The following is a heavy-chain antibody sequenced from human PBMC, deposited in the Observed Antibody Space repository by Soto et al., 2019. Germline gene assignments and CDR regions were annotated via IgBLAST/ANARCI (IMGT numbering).Heavy chain of an antibody. CDR1: GFTFSSYW. Sequence: GSLRLSCAASGFTFSSYWMHWVRQAPGKGLVWVSRINSDGSSTSYADSVKGRFTISRDNAKNTLYLQMSSLRAEDTAVYYSVRAGDQLLSYAFDIWGQGTMVTVSS. J-gene: IGHJ3*02. CDR3: VRAGDQLLSYAFDI. CDR2: INSDGSST. V-gene: IGHV3-74*01. D-gene: IGHD2-2*01.